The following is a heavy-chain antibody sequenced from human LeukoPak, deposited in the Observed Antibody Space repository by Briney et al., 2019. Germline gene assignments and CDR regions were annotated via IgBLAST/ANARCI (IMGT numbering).Heavy chain of an antibody. J-gene: IGHJ4*02. Sequence: TSDTLSLTCAVSGYSISSSNWWGWIRQPPGKGLEWIGYIYYSGSTNYNPSLKSRVTMSVDTSKNQFSLKLSSVTALDTAVYYCASWLNRAAAGTVANWGQGTLVTVSS. CDR3: ASWLNRAAAGTVAN. D-gene: IGHD6-13*01. V-gene: IGHV4-28*06. CDR1: GYSISSSNW. CDR2: IYYSGST.